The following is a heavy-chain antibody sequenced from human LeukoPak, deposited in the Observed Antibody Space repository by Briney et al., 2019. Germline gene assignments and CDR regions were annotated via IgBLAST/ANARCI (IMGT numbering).Heavy chain of an antibody. J-gene: IGHJ4*02. CDR3: ARSGGSSWSEALDY. CDR1: GGTFSSYA. V-gene: IGHV1-69*13. Sequence: SVKVSCKASGGTFSSYAISWVRQAPGQGLEWMGGIIPIFGTANYAQKFQGRVTITADESTSTAYIELSSLRSEDTAVYYCARSGGSSWSEALDYWGQGTLVTVSS. CDR2: IIPIFGTA. D-gene: IGHD6-13*01.